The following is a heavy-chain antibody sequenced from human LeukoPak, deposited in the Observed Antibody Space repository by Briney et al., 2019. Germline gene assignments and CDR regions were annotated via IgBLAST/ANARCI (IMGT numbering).Heavy chain of an antibody. Sequence: ASVKVSCKASGGTFSSYAISWVRQAPGQGLEWMGKINPSGDSTNYAQKFQGRVTITRNTSISTAYMELSSLRSEDTAVYYCARSSGYYSSLFYMHVWGKGTTVTVSS. J-gene: IGHJ6*03. CDR2: INPSGDST. CDR3: ARSSGYYSSLFYMHV. D-gene: IGHD3-22*01. V-gene: IGHV1-8*03. CDR1: GGTFSSYA.